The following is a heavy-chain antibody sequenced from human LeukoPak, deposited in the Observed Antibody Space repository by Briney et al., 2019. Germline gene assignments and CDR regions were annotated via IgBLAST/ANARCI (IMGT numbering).Heavy chain of an antibody. CDR3: ARARYANAWYAFDI. J-gene: IGHJ3*02. CDR1: GGXVSSYY. D-gene: IGHD2-2*01. V-gene: IGHV4-59*02. CDR2: LSHSGSS. Sequence: PSETLSLTCTVSGGXVSSYYWSWIRRPPGRGREWLAYLSHSGSSDSNPSLTSRVTTLVDTSKNQFSLKLTSVTAADTAVYYCARARYANAWYAFDIWGHGTMVTVSS.